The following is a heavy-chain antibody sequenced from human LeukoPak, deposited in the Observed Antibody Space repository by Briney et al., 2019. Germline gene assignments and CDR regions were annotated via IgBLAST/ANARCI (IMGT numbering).Heavy chain of an antibody. D-gene: IGHD3-22*01. V-gene: IGHV3-23*01. CDR3: AKALYDSSGYCFDY. Sequence: GGSLRLSCAASGFPFSSYAMSWVRQAPGKGLEWVSAISGTGGSTYYADSMKGRFTISRDNSKNTLYLQMNSLRAEDTAVYYCAKALYDSSGYCFDYWGQGTLVTVSS. CDR2: ISGTGGST. CDR1: GFPFSSYA. J-gene: IGHJ4*02.